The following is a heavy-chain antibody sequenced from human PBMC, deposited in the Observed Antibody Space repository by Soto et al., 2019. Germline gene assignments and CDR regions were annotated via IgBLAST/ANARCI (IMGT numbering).Heavy chain of an antibody. CDR3: TRGPYDY. CDR1: GVTFSTYS. CDR2: ICNSSSYI. V-gene: IGHV3-21*01. J-gene: IGHJ4*02. Sequence: GGTLRLSCAASGVTFSTYSMIWIRQAPGTGLEWVSSICNSSSYIFYASSKKRRITSFSNNTNNSLYLLMNILAAETTALYYSTRGPYDYWGQGTLVTVSS.